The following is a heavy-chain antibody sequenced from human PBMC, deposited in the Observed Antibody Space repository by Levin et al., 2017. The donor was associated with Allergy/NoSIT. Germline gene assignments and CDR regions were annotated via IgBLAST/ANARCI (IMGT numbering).Heavy chain of an antibody. J-gene: IGHJ4*02. CDR2: ISSSGGYI. CDR3: ARDPDDYGDYSGFDY. Sequence: GESLKISCAASGFPFSSYSMNWVRQAPGRGLEWVSSISSSGGYIYYADSVKGRFIISRDNAKNSLYLQMNSLRAEDTAVYYWARDPDDYGDYSGFDYWGQGALVTVSS. D-gene: IGHD4-17*01. V-gene: IGHV3-21*01. CDR1: GFPFSSYS.